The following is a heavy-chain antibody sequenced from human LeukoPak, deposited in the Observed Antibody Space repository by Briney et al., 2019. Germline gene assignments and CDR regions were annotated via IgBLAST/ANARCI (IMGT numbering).Heavy chain of an antibody. V-gene: IGHV3-9*01. CDR2: ISWNSGSI. D-gene: IGHD3-22*01. CDR1: GVTFDDYA. CDR3: AVYDSSGYRNFDY. J-gene: IGHJ4*02. Sequence: GSSLRLSCAAPGVTFDDYAMHWLRQAPVKGHEWLSGISWNSGSIGYADSVKGRFTISRDNAKHSLYLQMNSLRAEDTALYYCAVYDSSGYRNFDYWGQGPLVTVSS.